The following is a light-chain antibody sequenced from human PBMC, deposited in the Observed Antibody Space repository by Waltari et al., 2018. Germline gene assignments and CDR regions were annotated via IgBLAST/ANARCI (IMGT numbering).Light chain of an antibody. CDR3: QHGYNTPLS. J-gene: IGKJ4*01. Sequence: DIQMTQSPSSLSASVGDRVTITCRASQSVSKYLNWYQQQLGKAHKLMIYTTSMLQSVVSSMFSGSGSGTDFTLTISILQLDDLATYYCQHGYNTPLSFGRGTKVEIK. CDR2: TTS. V-gene: IGKV1-39*01. CDR1: QSVSKY.